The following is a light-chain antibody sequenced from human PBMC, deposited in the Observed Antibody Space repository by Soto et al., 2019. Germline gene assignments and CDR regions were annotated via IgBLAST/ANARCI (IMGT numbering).Light chain of an antibody. J-gene: IGKJ2*01. CDR3: QQYGSSPPYT. V-gene: IGKV3-20*01. Sequence: DIVLTQSPGTLSLSPGERVTLSCRASQSLSSSSFAWYQQKPGQAPRLLIYGASSRATGIPDRFSGSGSGTDFSLAISRLEPEDFAVYYCQQYGSSPPYTVGQGTKLEIK. CDR1: QSLSSSS. CDR2: GAS.